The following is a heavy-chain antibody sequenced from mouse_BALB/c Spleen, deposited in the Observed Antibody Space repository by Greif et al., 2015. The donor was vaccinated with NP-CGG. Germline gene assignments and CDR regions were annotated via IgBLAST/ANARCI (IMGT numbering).Heavy chain of an antibody. V-gene: IGHV1-7*01. J-gene: IGHJ2*01. CDR2: INPSTGYT. D-gene: IGHD2-3*01. Sequence: QVQLKESGAELAKPGASVKMSCKASGYTFTSYWMHWVKQRPGQGLEWIGYINPSTGYTEHNQKFKDKATLTADKSSSTAYMQLSSLTSEDSAVYYCAIYDGYYFDYWGQGTTLTVSS. CDR3: AIYDGYYFDY. CDR1: GYTFTSYW.